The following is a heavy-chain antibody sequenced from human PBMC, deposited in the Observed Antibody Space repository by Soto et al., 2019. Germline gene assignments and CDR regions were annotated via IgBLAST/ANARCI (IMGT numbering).Heavy chain of an antibody. CDR3: ARHLVTYYDFWSVRSPYNWFDP. CDR1: GGSISSSSYY. V-gene: IGHV4-39*01. CDR2: IYYSGST. D-gene: IGHD3-3*01. J-gene: IGHJ5*02. Sequence: SETLSLTCTVSGGSISSSSYYWGWIRQPPGKGLEWIGSIYYSGSTYYNPSLKSRVTISVDTSKNQFSLKLSSVTAADTAVYCCARHLVTYYDFWSVRSPYNWFDPWGQGTQVTGSS.